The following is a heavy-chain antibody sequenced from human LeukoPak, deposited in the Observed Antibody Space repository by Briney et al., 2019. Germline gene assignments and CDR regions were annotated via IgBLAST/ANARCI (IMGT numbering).Heavy chain of an antibody. CDR3: AREISGSSSDAFDI. J-gene: IGHJ3*02. D-gene: IGHD1-26*01. CDR1: GFTVSSNY. CDR2: IYSGGST. Sequence: PGGSLRLSCAASGFTVSSNYMSWVRQAPGKGLEWVSVIYSGGSTYYADSVKGRFTISRDNSKNPLYLRMNSLRAEDTAVYYCAREISGSSSDAFDIWGQGTMVTVSS. V-gene: IGHV3-66*01.